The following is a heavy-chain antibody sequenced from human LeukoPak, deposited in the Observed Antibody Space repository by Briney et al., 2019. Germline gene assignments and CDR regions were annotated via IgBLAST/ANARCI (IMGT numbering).Heavy chain of an antibody. J-gene: IGHJ4*02. D-gene: IGHD6-19*01. V-gene: IGHV1-46*01. CDR1: GGTFSSYT. Sequence: EASVKVSCKASGGTFSSYTISWVRQAPGQGLEWMGIINPGDGTKYYIPKFKGRVTMTRDTSTSTVYMELSSLRSEDTAVYYCVRGGLMGRSGPDHWGQGTLVTVSS. CDR2: INPGDGTK. CDR3: VRGGLMGRSGPDH.